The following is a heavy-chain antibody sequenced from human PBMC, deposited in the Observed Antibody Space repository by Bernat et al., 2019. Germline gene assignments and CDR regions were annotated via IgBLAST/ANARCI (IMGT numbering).Heavy chain of an antibody. V-gene: IGHV4-59*08. CDR1: GGSINSYY. Sequence: QVQLQESGPGLVKPSETLSLTCTVSGGSINSYYWSWIRQPPGKGLEWIGYIFYSGSTNYNPSLKSRVTISADTSKNQLSLKLSHVTAADTAVYYCARQISPTGYSSSWSVDYWGQGTLVTVSS. D-gene: IGHD6-13*01. J-gene: IGHJ4*02. CDR2: IFYSGST. CDR3: ARQISPTGYSSSWSVDY.